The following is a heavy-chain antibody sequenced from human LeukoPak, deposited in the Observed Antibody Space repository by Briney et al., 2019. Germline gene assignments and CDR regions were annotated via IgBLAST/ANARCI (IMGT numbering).Heavy chain of an antibody. J-gene: IGHJ4*02. CDR1: GFTFSSYA. Sequence: GGSLSLSCAASGFTFSSYAMSWVRQAPGKGLEWVSAISDSGGSTYDADSVKGRFTISRDNSKNTLYLQMNSLRAEDTAVYYCAKDTSIGRYCTHGVCSPFDYWGQGTLVTVPS. V-gene: IGHV3-23*01. CDR2: ISDSGGST. D-gene: IGHD2-8*01. CDR3: AKDTSIGRYCTHGVCSPFDY.